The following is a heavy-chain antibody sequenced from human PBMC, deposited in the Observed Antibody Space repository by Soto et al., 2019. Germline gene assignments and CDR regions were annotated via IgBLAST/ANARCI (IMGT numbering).Heavy chain of an antibody. CDR1: GYTFTSYA. CDR3: AREGTLRAPVTSDAFDI. CDR2: INAGNGNT. D-gene: IGHD4-17*01. J-gene: IGHJ3*02. V-gene: IGHV1-3*01. Sequence: QVQLVQSGAEVKKPGASVKVSCKASGYTFTSYAMHWVRQAPGQRLEWMXWINAGNGNTNYSQKFQGRVTITRDTPGGTAYRELSSLRSEDTAVYYCAREGTLRAPVTSDAFDIWGKGTMVTVSS.